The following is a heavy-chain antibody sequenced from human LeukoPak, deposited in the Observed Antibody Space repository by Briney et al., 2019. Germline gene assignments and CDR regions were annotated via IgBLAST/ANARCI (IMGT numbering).Heavy chain of an antibody. CDR2: IYSGGST. D-gene: IGHD2-2*01. Sequence: GGSLRLSCAASGFTVSSNYMSWVRQAPGKGLEWVSVIYSGGSTYYADSVKGRFTISRDNAKNSLYLQMNSLRAEDTAVYCCARVRGSAMVGMDVWGQGTTVTVSS. J-gene: IGHJ6*02. V-gene: IGHV3-53*01. CDR3: ARVRGSAMVGMDV. CDR1: GFTVSSNY.